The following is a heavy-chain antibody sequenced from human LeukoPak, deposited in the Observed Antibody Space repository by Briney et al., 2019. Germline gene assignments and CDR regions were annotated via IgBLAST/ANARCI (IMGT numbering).Heavy chain of an antibody. CDR2: ISGSGGST. CDR1: GFNFSSYA. D-gene: IGHD3-10*01. V-gene: IGHV3-23*01. J-gene: IGHJ4*02. Sequence: AGGSLRLSCAASGFNFSSYAMSWVRQAPGKGLEWVSAISGSGGSTYYADSVKGRFTISRDNSKNTLYLQMNSLRAEDTGVYYCAKGADYGSVFDYWGQGTLVTVSS. CDR3: AKGADYGSVFDY.